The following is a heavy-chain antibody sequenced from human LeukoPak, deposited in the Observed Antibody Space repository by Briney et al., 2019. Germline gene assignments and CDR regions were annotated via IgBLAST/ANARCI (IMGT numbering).Heavy chain of an antibody. J-gene: IGHJ5*02. Sequence: GESLKISCKGSGYSFTSYWIGWVRPLPGKGLEWMGIIYPGDSDTRYSPSFQGQVTISADKSISTAYLQWSSLKASDTAMYHCARRVVVAATYWFDPWGQGTLVTVSS. V-gene: IGHV5-51*01. CDR2: IYPGDSDT. CDR1: GYSFTSYW. D-gene: IGHD2-15*01. CDR3: ARRVVVAATYWFDP.